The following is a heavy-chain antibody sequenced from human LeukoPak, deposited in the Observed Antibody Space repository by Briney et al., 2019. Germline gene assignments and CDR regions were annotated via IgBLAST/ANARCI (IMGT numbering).Heavy chain of an antibody. CDR3: ARFLARVGFDP. D-gene: IGHD2-2*01. CDR2: ISYDGTT. CDR1: GGSISSRDYD. J-gene: IGHJ5*02. Sequence: SETLSLTCTVSGGSISSRDYDWVWIRPSPGKGLEWLATISYDGTTYYNPPLTSRLAISLDSSKKHFSLKLSSVTAADTALYYCARFLARVGFDPWGQGTLVTVSS. V-gene: IGHV4-39*02.